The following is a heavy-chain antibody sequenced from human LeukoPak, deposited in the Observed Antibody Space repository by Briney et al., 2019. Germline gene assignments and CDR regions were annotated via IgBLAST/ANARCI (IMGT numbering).Heavy chain of an antibody. D-gene: IGHD3-3*01. V-gene: IGHV4-59*01. CDR3: ASGTIFGVIAPYCFHS. CDR2: IFYGANT. Sequence: SETLSLTCTVSAGSISSYYWNWIRQVPGKGLEWIGYIFYGANTYYNPSLKDRVTMSMDTSKSQVSLKLTPVTAADTAVYYCASGTIFGVIAPYCFHSWGQGTLVTVSP. CDR1: AGSISSYY. J-gene: IGHJ4*02.